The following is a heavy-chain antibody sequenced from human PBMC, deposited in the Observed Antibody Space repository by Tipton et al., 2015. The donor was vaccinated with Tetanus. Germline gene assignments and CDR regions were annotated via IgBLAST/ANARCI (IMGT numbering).Heavy chain of an antibody. J-gene: IGHJ6*02. CDR2: IDPNSGDT. D-gene: IGHD3-22*01. V-gene: IGHV1-2*02. CDR1: GYTFTGYY. Sequence: QLVQSGAELKKPGASVKVSCTASGYTFTGYYMYWVRQAPGQXPEWVGWIDPNSGDTIYAQNFQGRVTMTRDTSISTVYMELSRLRSDDTAVYYCARDRGDYIYYGMDVWGPGTTVTVSS. CDR3: ARDRGDYIYYGMDV.